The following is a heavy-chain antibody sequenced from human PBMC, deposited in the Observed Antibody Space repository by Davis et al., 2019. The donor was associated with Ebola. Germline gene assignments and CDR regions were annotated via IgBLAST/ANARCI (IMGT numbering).Heavy chain of an antibody. V-gene: IGHV1-46*03. Sequence: ASVKVSCKVSGYTFTNYYMHWVRQAPGQGLEWMGIINPSVGSIRYAQKFQGRVTVTRDTSTTTVYMDLSSLRSEDTALYYCTTPGGQDSGYDVFDIWGQGKMVTVSS. CDR2: INPSVGSI. CDR3: TTPGGQDSGYDVFDI. CDR1: GYTFTNYY. J-gene: IGHJ3*02. D-gene: IGHD5-12*01.